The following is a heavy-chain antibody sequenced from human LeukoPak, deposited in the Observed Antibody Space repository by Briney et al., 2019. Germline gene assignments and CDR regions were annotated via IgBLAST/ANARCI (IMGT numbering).Heavy chain of an antibody. J-gene: IGHJ5*02. Sequence: PGGSLRLSCAASGFIFSKSWMHWVRQVPGKGLVWVARIYNDGSTTNYADSVKGRFTISRDNAANTLFLQMSSLRAGDTAVYYCAREKDDHGDPGPLDAWGQGDLVTVSS. D-gene: IGHD4-17*01. V-gene: IGHV3-74*01. CDR1: GFIFSKSW. CDR2: IYNDGSTT. CDR3: AREKDDHGDPGPLDA.